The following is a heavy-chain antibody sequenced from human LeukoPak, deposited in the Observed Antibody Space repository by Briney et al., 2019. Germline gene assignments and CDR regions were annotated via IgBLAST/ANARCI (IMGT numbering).Heavy chain of an antibody. J-gene: IGHJ4*02. V-gene: IGHV3-23*01. CDR2: ISGSGGST. D-gene: IGHD3-22*01. Sequence: PGGSLRLSCAASGFTFSSYAMSWVRQAPGKGLEWVSAISGSGGSTYYADSVKGRFTISRDNSKNTLYLQMNSLRAEDTAVYYCAKDHLKWVVTMIVVVRYYFDYWGQGTLVTVSS. CDR1: GFTFSSYA. CDR3: AKDHLKWVVTMIVVVRYYFDY.